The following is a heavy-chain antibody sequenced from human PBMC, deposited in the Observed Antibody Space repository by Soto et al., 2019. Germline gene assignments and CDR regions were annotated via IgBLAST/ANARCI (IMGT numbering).Heavy chain of an antibody. CDR1: GFTFSSYG. V-gene: IGHV3-33*01. CDR3: ARLGQFDF. J-gene: IGHJ4*02. Sequence: GGSLRLSCAASGFTFSSYGMHWVRQAPGKGLEWVAVIWYDGSNKYYADSVKGRFTISRDSAKDSLYLQMNTLRDEDTAIYYCARLGQFDFWGQGTVVTVSS. CDR2: IWYDGSNK.